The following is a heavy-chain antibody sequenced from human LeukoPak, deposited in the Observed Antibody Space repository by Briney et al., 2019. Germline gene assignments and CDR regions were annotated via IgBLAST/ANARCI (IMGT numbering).Heavy chain of an antibody. D-gene: IGHD4/OR15-4a*01. J-gene: IGHJ4*02. CDR1: GLTFSIYG. V-gene: IGHV3-23*01. CDR3: ARRAGAYSHPYDY. CDR2: ISSTGGNT. Sequence: GGSLRLSCAASGLTFSIYGMSWVRQAPGQGLEWVASISSTGGNTKYADSVKGRFTISRDNSESTLYLQMNSLRAEDTAVYYCARRAGAYSHPYDYWGQGTLVTVSS.